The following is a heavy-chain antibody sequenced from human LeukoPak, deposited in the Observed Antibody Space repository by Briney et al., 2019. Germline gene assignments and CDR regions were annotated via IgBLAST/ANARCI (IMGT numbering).Heavy chain of an antibody. CDR1: GGTFSSYA. J-gene: IGHJ3*02. Sequence: SVKVSCKASGGTFSSYAISWVRQAPGLGLEWMGGIIPIFGTANYAQKFQGRVTITADESTSTVYMELSSLRSEDTAVYYCARDRDPVYGSGSSDLGAFDIWGQGTMVTVSS. CDR2: IIPIFGTA. D-gene: IGHD3-10*01. CDR3: ARDRDPVYGSGSSDLGAFDI. V-gene: IGHV1-69*01.